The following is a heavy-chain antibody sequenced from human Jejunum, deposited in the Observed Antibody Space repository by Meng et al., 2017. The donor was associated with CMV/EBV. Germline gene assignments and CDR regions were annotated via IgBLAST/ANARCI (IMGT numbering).Heavy chain of an antibody. D-gene: IGHD3-22*01. CDR2: INHSGST. CDR3: ARPSERKYYYDSSGYSRGSNWFDP. J-gene: IGHJ5*02. Sequence: WSWIRQPPGKGLEWIGEINHSGSTNYNPSLKSRVTISVDTSKNQFSLKLSSVTAADMAVYYCARPSERKYYYDSSGYSRGSNWFDPWGQGTLVTVSS. V-gene: IGHV4-34*01.